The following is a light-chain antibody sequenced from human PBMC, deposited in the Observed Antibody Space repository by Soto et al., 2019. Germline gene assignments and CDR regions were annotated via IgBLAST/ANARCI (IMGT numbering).Light chain of an antibody. V-gene: IGKV1-39*01. Sequence: DIQMTQSPASLSASVGDRVTVTCRASQRINNYLNWYQQKPGKAPNLLIYRTSSLQSGVPSRFSGSGSETDFTLTISSLQPEDFGTYYCLQSFSVPYTFGQGTKVDIK. J-gene: IGKJ2*01. CDR1: QRINNY. CDR2: RTS. CDR3: LQSFSVPYT.